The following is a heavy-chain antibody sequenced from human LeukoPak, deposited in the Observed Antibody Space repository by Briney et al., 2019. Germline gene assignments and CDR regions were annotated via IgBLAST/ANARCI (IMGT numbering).Heavy chain of an antibody. J-gene: IGHJ4*02. V-gene: IGHV4-59*12. D-gene: IGHD3-10*01. CDR3: AREWVRGVMVY. Sequence: SETLSLTCTVSGGSISSYYWSWIRQPPGKGLEWIGYIYYSGSTNYNPSLKSRVTISADTSKNQFSLKLSSVTAADTAVYYCAREWVRGVMVYWGQGTLVTVSS. CDR2: IYYSGST. CDR1: GGSISSYY.